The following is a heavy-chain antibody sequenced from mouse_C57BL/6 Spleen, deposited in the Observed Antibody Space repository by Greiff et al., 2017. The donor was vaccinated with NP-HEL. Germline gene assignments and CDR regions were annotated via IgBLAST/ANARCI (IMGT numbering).Heavy chain of an antibody. Sequence: VQLQQSGPELVKPGASVKLSCKASGYAFSSSWMNWVKQRPGKGLEWIGRIYPGDGDTNYNGKFKGKATLTADKSSSTAYMQLSSLTSEDSAVYFCAREAAWFAYWGQGTLVTVSA. CDR1: GYAFSSSW. CDR3: AREAAWFAY. V-gene: IGHV1-82*01. J-gene: IGHJ3*01. CDR2: IYPGDGDT.